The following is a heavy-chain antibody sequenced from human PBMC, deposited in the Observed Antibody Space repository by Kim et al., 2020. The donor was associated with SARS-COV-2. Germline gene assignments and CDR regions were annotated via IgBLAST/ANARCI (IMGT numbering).Heavy chain of an antibody. Sequence: DSAKRRITISTDNSKNALYLQMNSVRAEETAVYYCARVGSRSYYEILFDYWGQGTLVTVSS. J-gene: IGHJ4*02. CDR3: ARVGSRSYYEILFDY. D-gene: IGHD3-10*01. V-gene: IGHV3-30*10.